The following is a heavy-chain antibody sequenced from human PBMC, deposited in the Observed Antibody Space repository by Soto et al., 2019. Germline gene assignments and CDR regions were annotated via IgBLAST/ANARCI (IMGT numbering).Heavy chain of an antibody. CDR2: IWYDGSNK. Sequence: QVQLVESGGGVVQPGRSLRLSCAASGFTFSSYGMHWVRQAPGKGLEWVAVIWYDGSNKYYADSVKGRFTISRDNSKDLRYLQMNSLRAEDTAVYYCAGGLYQLLDYWGQGNLVTVSS. V-gene: IGHV3-33*01. D-gene: IGHD2-2*01. CDR3: AGGLYQLLDY. J-gene: IGHJ4*02. CDR1: GFTFSSYG.